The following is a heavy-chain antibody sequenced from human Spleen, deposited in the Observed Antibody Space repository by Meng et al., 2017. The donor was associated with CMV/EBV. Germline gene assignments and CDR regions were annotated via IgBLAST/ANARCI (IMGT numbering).Heavy chain of an antibody. Sequence: YDINCVRLATGHGLEWMGWMNPNTGNTGYAQKFQGRVTITRNTSISTAYMKLSRLRSENTVVYYCARVQIGGMVRGVIINRAYNWFDYWGQGTLVTVSS. CDR1: YD. D-gene: IGHD3-10*01. V-gene: IGHV1-8*03. CDR3: ARVQIGGMVRGVIINRAYNWFDY. J-gene: IGHJ5*01. CDR2: MNPNTGNT.